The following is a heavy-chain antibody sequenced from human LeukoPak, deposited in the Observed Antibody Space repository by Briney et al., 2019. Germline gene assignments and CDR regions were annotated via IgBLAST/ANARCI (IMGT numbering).Heavy chain of an antibody. D-gene: IGHD2-2*02. CDR1: GFTFSSYS. V-gene: IGHV3-21*01. CDR2: ISSSSNYI. Sequence: GSLRLSCAASGFTFSSYSMNWVRQAPGKGLEWVSSISSSSNYIYYADSVKGRFTISRDNAKNSLYLQMNRLRAEDTAVYYCASGCSSTSCYTRSLSDYWGQGTLVTVSS. CDR3: ASGCSSTSCYTRSLSDY. J-gene: IGHJ4*02.